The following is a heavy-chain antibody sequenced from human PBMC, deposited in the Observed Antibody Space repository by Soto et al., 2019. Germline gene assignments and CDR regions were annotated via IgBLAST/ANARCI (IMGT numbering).Heavy chain of an antibody. J-gene: IGHJ4*02. CDR2: IYYSGST. CDR3: VRDEGAAAGIFDY. Sequence: SETLSLTCTVSGGSISSGGYYWSWIRQHPGKGLEWIGYIYYSGSTYYNPSLKSRVTISVDTSKNQFSLKLSSVTAADTAVYYCVRDEGAAAGIFDYWGQGTLVTVSS. CDR1: GGSISSGGYY. D-gene: IGHD6-13*01. V-gene: IGHV4-31*02.